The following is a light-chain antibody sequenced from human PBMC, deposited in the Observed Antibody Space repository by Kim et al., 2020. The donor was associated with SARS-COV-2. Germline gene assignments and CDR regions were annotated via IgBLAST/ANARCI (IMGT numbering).Light chain of an antibody. Sequence: DIQMTQSPSSLSASVGDRVTITCQASQDISNYLNWYQQKPGKAPKLLIYDASNLETGVPSRFSGSGSGTDFTFTISSLQPEDIATYYCQQYVNLTFTFCPGRRRGIK. J-gene: IGKJ5*01. CDR3: QQYVNLTFT. V-gene: IGKV1-33*01. CDR2: DAS. CDR1: QDISNY.